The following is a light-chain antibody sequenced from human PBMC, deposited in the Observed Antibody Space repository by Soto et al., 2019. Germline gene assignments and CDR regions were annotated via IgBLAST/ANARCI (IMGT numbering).Light chain of an antibody. CDR2: GSY. Sequence: QSVLTQPPSVSGAPGQRVTISCTGSSSNIGAGSDVHWYQQVPGTAPKLLVYGSYNRPSGVPDRFSGSKSGTSASLAITGLQAEDEADFYRQSYDSSLSAWVFGTGTKVTVL. CDR1: SSNIGAGSD. CDR3: QSYDSSLSAWV. V-gene: IGLV1-40*01. J-gene: IGLJ1*01.